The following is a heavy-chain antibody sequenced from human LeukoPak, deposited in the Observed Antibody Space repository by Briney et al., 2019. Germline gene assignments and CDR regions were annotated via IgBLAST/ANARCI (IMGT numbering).Heavy chain of an antibody. V-gene: IGHV4-38-2*01. D-gene: IGHD3-3*01. J-gene: IGHJ4*02. Sequence: PSETLSLTCAVSGYSISSGYYWGWIRQPPGQGLEWIGSIYHSGSTYYNPSLKSRVTISVDTSKNQFSLKLSSVTAADTAAYYCARYYDFWSGYLDYWGQGTLVTVSS. CDR2: IYHSGST. CDR3: ARYYDFWSGYLDY. CDR1: GYSISSGYY.